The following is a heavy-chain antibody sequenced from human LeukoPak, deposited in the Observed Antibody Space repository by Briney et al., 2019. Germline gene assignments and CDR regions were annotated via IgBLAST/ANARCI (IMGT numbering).Heavy chain of an antibody. CDR3: ARDRRYYYGSGSYYMRYFDY. CDR2: IYHSGSI. D-gene: IGHD3-10*01. V-gene: IGHV4-30-2*01. J-gene: IGHJ4*02. CDR1: GGSISSGGYS. Sequence: SQTLSLTCAVSGGSISSGGYSWSWSRQPPGEGLEWIVYIYHSGSICYNPSLNSRVTMSVDRSKTQFSLKLSSVPAADTAVYYCARDRRYYYGSGSYYMRYFDYWGQGTLVTVSS.